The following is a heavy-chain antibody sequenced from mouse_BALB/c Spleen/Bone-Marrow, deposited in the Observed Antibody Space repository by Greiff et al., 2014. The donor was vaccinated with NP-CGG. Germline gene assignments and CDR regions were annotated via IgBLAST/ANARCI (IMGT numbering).Heavy chain of an antibody. CDR2: ISSGGGNT. J-gene: IGHJ4*01. CDR3: ARQHYYGSYAMDY. D-gene: IGHD1-2*01. Sequence: EVQLVESGGGLVKPGGFLKLSCAASGFAFSSYDMSWVRQTPEKRLEWVPYISSGGGNTYYSDTVKGRFTISRDNAKNTLYLQMSSLKSEDTAMYYCARQHYYGSYAMDYWGQGTSVTVSS. CDR1: GFAFSSYD. V-gene: IGHV5-12-1*01.